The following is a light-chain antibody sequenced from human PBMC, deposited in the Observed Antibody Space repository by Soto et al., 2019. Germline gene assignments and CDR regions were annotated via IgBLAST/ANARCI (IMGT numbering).Light chain of an antibody. V-gene: IGKV1-39*01. Sequence: QGIHTACSRSSCEGDRVTITCQASQDISSYLNWYQQRPGKAPNLLIYDATRLHSGVPPRFSGIGYGTDFTLTITRLQLEDFATFYFQLTDVSPGTWGQGTKVEIK. J-gene: IGKJ1*01. CDR3: QLTDVSPGT. CDR2: DAT. CDR1: QDISSY.